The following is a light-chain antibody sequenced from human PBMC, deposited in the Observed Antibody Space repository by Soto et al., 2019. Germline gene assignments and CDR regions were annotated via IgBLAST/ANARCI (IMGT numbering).Light chain of an antibody. V-gene: IGKV1-17*01. Sequence: DIQMTQSPSSLSASVGDRVTITCRASQGIGNDLAWFQQQPGKAPKRLIYAASTLQSGVPSRFSGTRSGTEFTLTISSLQPEDFATYYCLQHTTYPRTFGQGTKVEIK. CDR1: QGIGND. CDR3: LQHTTYPRT. J-gene: IGKJ1*01. CDR2: AAS.